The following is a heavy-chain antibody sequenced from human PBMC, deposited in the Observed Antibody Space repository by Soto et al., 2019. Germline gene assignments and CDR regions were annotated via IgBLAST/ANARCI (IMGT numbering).Heavy chain of an antibody. CDR2: IRSKAYGGTT. CDR1: GFTFGDYA. Sequence: GGSLKLSCTASGFTFGDYAMSWFRQAPGKGLECVGFIRSKAYGGTTHYAASVKGRFTISRDDSKSIAYLQMNSLKTEDTAVYYCSTNYYDSSGYDNWFDTWGQGTLVTVS. J-gene: IGHJ5*02. D-gene: IGHD3-22*01. V-gene: IGHV3-49*03. CDR3: STNYYDSSGYDNWFDT.